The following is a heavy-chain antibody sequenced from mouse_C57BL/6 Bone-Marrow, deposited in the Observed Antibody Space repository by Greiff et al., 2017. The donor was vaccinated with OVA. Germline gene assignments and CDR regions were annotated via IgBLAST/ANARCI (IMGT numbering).Heavy chain of an antibody. J-gene: IGHJ3*01. D-gene: IGHD2-5*01. V-gene: IGHV14-2*01. CDR2: IDPEDGET. CDR3: ARKNYSNYVDWFGY. CDR1: GFNIKDYY. Sequence: VHVKQSGAELVKPGASVKLSCTASGFNIKDYYMHWVKQRTEQGLEWIGRIDPEDGETKYAPKFQGKATITADTTSNTAYLQLSSLTSEDTAVYYCARKNYSNYVDWFGYWGQGTLVTVSA.